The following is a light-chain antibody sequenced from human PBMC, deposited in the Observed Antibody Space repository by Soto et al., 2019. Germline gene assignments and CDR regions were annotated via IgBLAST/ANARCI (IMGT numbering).Light chain of an antibody. J-gene: IGLJ2*01. CDR3: QSQDSGLSGFVV. Sequence: QAVVTQPPSVSGAPGQRVTISCTGSRNNIGAGYDVFWYQHLPGTAPKLLIYGNTNRPSGVPDRFSASKSGTSASLAITGLQAEDEADYYCQSQDSGLSGFVVFGGGTKLTVL. CDR2: GNT. V-gene: IGLV1-40*01. CDR1: RNNIGAGYD.